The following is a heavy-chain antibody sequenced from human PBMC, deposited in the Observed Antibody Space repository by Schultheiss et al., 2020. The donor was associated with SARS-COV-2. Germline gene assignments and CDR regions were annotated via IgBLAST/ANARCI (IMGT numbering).Heavy chain of an antibody. V-gene: IGHV3-30*07. CDR3: ASGLGLSGFDY. Sequence: GGSLRLSCAASGFTFSSYAMHWVRQAPGKGLEWVAVISYDGSNKYYADSVKGRFTISRDNAKNSLYLQMNSLRAEDTAVYYCASGLGLSGFDYWGQGTLVTVSS. J-gene: IGHJ4*02. CDR1: GFTFSSYA. D-gene: IGHD2-15*01. CDR2: ISYDGSNK.